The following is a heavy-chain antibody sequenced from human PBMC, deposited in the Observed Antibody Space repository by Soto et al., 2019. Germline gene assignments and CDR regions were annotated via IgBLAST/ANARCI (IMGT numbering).Heavy chain of an antibody. CDR2: MNPNSGNT. D-gene: IGHD3-3*01. Sequence: QVQLVQSEAEVKKPGASVKVSCKASGYTFTNYDINWVRQATGQGLEWMGWMNPNSGNTGYAQKFQGRVTMTRNTSISTAYMELSSLRSEDTAVYYCARVSITIFGVVIAEGLDYWGQGTLVTVSS. CDR3: ARVSITIFGVVIAEGLDY. J-gene: IGHJ4*02. CDR1: GYTFTNYD. V-gene: IGHV1-8*01.